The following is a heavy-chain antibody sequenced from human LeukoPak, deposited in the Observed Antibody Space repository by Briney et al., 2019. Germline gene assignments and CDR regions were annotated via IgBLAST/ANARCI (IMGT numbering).Heavy chain of an antibody. CDR1: GFTFSSYS. Sequence: GGSLRLSCAASGFTFSSYSMNWVRQAPGKGLEWVSYISSSSSTIYYADSVKGRFTISRDNAKNSLYLQMNSLRAEDTAVYYCARDATRGLTGTYWFDPWGQGTLVTVSS. CDR3: ARDATRGLTGTYWFDP. CDR2: ISSSSSTI. V-gene: IGHV3-48*01. J-gene: IGHJ5*02. D-gene: IGHD1-20*01.